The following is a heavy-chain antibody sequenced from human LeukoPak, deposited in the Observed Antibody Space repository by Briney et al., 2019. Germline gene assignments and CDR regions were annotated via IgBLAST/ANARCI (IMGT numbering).Heavy chain of an antibody. CDR1: GISLRSYA. J-gene: IGHJ5*02. CDR3: AKDAIAVALGWLDP. D-gene: IGHD6-19*01. V-gene: IGHV3-23*01. CDR2: ISGSGDRT. Sequence: PGGSLRLSCAASGISLRSYAVSWVRQAPGKGLEWVSAISGSGDRTYYADSVKGRFTISRDNSKNTLYLQMNSLRDEDTAIYYCAKDAIAVALGWLDPWGQGTLVTVSS.